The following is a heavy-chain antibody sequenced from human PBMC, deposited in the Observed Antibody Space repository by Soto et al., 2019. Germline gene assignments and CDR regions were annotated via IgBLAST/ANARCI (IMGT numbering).Heavy chain of an antibody. CDR2: ITSSSTYI. Sequence: VQLVESGGGLVKPGGSLRLSCVASGVTFSAYSMSWVRQAPGQGLEWVSSITSSSTYIYYTRSVEGRFTISRDDAKNSLHLQMNSLRAEDTAVYYCARDLLEGYGHARQPDYWGQGTLVTVSS. V-gene: IGHV3-21*06. CDR1: GVTFSAYS. CDR3: ARDLLEGYGHARQPDY. J-gene: IGHJ4*02. D-gene: IGHD5-18*01.